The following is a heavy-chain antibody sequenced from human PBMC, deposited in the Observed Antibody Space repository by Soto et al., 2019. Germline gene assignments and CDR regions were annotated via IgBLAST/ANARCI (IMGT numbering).Heavy chain of an antibody. D-gene: IGHD3-9*01. CDR1: GFTFSSYA. J-gene: IGHJ4*02. CDR2: ISGDGSST. V-gene: IGHV3-23*01. CDR3: AKDWEFDWPNYYFDY. Sequence: PGGSLRLPCAASGFTFSSYAMSWVRQAPGKGLEWVSAISGDGSSTYFADSGKGRFTISGDNSKNTLYLQMNSLRAEDTAVYYCAKDWEFDWPNYYFDYWGQGTLVTVSS.